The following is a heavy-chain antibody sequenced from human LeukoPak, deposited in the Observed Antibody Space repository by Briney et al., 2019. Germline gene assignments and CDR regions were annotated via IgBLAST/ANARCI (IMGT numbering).Heavy chain of an antibody. J-gene: IGHJ6*02. Sequence: PSETLSLTCAVYGESFSDYYWSWIRQPPGKGLEWIGEINRSGSTNYNPSLKSRVTISVDTSKNQFSLKLSSVTAADTAVYYCARGPTAAAQTAHGMDVWGQGTTVTVSS. CDR3: ARGPTAAAQTAHGMDV. CDR1: GESFSDYY. D-gene: IGHD6-13*01. CDR2: INRSGST. V-gene: IGHV4-34*01.